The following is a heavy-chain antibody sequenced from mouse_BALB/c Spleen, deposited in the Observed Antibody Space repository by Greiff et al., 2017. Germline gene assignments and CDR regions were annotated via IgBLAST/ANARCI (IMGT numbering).Heavy chain of an antibody. CDR3: ARSTYDGYSPFDY. Sequence: VQLQQSGAELVRPGTSVKVSCKASGYAFTNYLIEWLKQRPGQGLEWIGVINPGSGGTNYNEKFKGKATLTADKSSSTAYMQLSSLTSDDSAVYFCARSTYDGYSPFDYWGQGTLVTVSA. CDR1: GYAFTNYL. CDR2: INPGSGGT. D-gene: IGHD2-3*01. V-gene: IGHV1-54*01. J-gene: IGHJ3*01.